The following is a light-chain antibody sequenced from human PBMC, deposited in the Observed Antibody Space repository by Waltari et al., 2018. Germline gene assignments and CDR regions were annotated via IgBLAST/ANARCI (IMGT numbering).Light chain of an antibody. CDR3: SSYTSSSTFYV. CDR1: SSDVGGYNY. V-gene: IGLV2-14*01. Sequence: QSALTQPASVSGSPGQSITISCTGTSSDVGGYNYVSWYQQHPGKAPKLMIYEVSNRPSGVSNLFSGSKSGNTASLTISGLQAEDDADYYCSSYTSSSTFYVFGTGTKVTVL. J-gene: IGLJ1*01. CDR2: EVS.